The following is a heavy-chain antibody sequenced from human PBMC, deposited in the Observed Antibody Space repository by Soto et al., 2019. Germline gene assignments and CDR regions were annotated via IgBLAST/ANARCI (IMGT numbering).Heavy chain of an antibody. CDR3: ARDLASRRLDY. CDR2: IWYDGSDQ. Sequence: GGSLRLSCAASGFTFRNHGMHWVRQAPGKGLEWVAVIWYDGSDQKYPDSVKGRFTISRDNSKNMLYLQMNNLRAEDTAVYYCARDLASRRLDYWGQGTQVTVSS. J-gene: IGHJ4*02. CDR1: GFTFRNHG. D-gene: IGHD6-6*01. V-gene: IGHV3-33*01.